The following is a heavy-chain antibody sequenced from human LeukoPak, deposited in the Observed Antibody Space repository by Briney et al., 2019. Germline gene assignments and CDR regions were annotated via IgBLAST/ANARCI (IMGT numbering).Heavy chain of an antibody. Sequence: GRSLRLSCAASGFTFDDYAMHWVRQAPGKGLEWVSGISWNSGSIGYADSVKGRFTISRDNSKNTLYLQMNSLRAEDTAVYYCRRATSDRNDYWGQGTLVTVSS. CDR3: RRATSDRNDY. V-gene: IGHV3-9*01. CDR2: ISWNSGSI. D-gene: IGHD1-26*01. CDR1: GFTFDDYA. J-gene: IGHJ4*02.